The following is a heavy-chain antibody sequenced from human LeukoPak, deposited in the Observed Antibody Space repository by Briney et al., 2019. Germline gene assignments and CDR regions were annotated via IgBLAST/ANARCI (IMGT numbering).Heavy chain of an antibody. V-gene: IGHV3-48*02. CDR2: ISSSSSTI. CDR3: AREVADFWSGYYTEYVDY. CDR1: GFTFSSYS. Sequence: PGGSLRLSCAASGFTFSSYSMNWVRQAPGKGLEWVSYISSSSSTIYYADSVKGRFTISRDNAKNSLYLQMNSLRDEDTAVYYCAREVADFWSGYYTEYVDYWGQGTLVTVSS. D-gene: IGHD3-3*01. J-gene: IGHJ4*02.